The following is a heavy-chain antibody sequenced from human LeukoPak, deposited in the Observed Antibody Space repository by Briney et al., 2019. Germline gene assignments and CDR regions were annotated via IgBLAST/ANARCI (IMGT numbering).Heavy chain of an antibody. Sequence: PGGSLRLSCAASGFTFSSYAMSWVRQAPGKGLEWVSAISGSGGSTYYADSMKGRFTISRDNSKNTLYLQMNSLRAEDTAVYYCAKTSNYYDSSGYYFWGQGTLVTVSS. V-gene: IGHV3-23*01. CDR3: AKTSNYYDSSGYYF. CDR2: ISGSGGST. D-gene: IGHD3-22*01. CDR1: GFTFSSYA. J-gene: IGHJ4*02.